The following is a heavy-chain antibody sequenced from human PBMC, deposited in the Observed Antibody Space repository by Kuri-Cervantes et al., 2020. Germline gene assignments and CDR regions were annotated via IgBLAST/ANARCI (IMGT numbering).Heavy chain of an antibody. V-gene: IGHV4-59*12. Sequence: SETLSLTCTVSGAPIISDFWSWIRQPPGKRLEWIAQIYYSGTTKYSPSLKSRVTISLDTSKNQFSLKLSSVTAADTAVYYCARGGDGYKIFDYWGQGTLVTVSS. CDR2: IYYSGTT. CDR3: ARGGDGYKIFDY. CDR1: GAPIISDF. D-gene: IGHD5-24*01. J-gene: IGHJ4*02.